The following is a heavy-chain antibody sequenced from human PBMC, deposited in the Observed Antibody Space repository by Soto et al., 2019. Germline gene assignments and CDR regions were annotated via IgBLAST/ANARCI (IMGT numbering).Heavy chain of an antibody. CDR2: INHSGST. V-gene: IGHV4-34*01. CDR1: GGSFSGYY. Sequence: QVQLQQWGAGLLKPSETLSLTCAVYGGSFSGYYWSWIRQPPGKGLEWIGEINHSGSTNYNPSLKSRVTISVDTSKNQFSLKLSSVTAADTAVYYCARGVVRGSFQHWGQGTLVTVSS. D-gene: IGHD3-10*01. J-gene: IGHJ1*01. CDR3: ARGVVRGSFQH.